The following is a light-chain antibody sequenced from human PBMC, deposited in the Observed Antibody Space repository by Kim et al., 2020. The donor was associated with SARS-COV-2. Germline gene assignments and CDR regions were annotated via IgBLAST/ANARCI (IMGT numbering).Light chain of an antibody. V-gene: IGKV3-11*01. CDR2: DAS. CDR1: QSVSSY. J-gene: IGKJ1*01. CDR3: QQRSNWPPWT. Sequence: YPGERATLPRRASQSVSSYLAWYPQNPGQAPRLLIYDASNRATGSPARFSGSGSGTDFNLTISSLEPEDFAVYYCQQRSNWPPWTFGQGTKVDIK.